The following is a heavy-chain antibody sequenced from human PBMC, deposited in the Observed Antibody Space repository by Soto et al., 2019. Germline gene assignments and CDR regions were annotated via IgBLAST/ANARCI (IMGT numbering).Heavy chain of an antibody. J-gene: IGHJ4*01. D-gene: IGHD3-10*01. V-gene: IGHV1-18*01. CDR3: ARVPSCLPGDY. CDR2: IGAYNGDT. CDR1: GYTFTNYG. Sequence: QIQLVQSGPEVKNPGASVKVSCKTSGYTFTNYGFSWVRQAPRQGLELMGWIGAYNGDTKVPQKFQGRLTLTTDTATSTASMELRSLRSDDTAVYYCARVPSCLPGDYWGDGTMVTVSS.